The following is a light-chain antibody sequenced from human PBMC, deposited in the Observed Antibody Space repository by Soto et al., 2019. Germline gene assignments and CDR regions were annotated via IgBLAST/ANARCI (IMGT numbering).Light chain of an antibody. CDR1: QSVGRN. Sequence: EIVMTQSPATLSVSPGERATLSCRASQSVGRNLAWYQQKPGQAPRLLIYGASTRATGIPARFSGSGSGTAFTLTISFLQSEDFAMYFCQQYNNWPPARTFGQGTKVDIK. CDR3: QQYNNWPPART. CDR2: GAS. J-gene: IGKJ1*01. V-gene: IGKV3-15*01.